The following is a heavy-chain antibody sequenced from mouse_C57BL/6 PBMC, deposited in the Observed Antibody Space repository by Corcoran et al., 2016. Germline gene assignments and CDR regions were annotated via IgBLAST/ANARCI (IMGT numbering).Heavy chain of an antibody. V-gene: IGHV1-66*01. CDR1: GYSFTSYY. CDR2: IYPGSGNT. Sequence: QVQLQQSGPELVKPGASVKISCKASGYSFTSYYIHWVKQRPGQGLEWIGWIYPGSGNTKYNEKFKGKATLTADTSSSTAYMQLSSLTSEDSAVYYCAGSSGLGWFAYWGQGTLVTVSA. J-gene: IGHJ3*01. D-gene: IGHD3-2*02. CDR3: AGSSGLGWFAY.